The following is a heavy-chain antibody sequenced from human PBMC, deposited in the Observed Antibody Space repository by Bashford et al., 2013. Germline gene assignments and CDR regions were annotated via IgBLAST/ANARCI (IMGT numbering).Heavy chain of an antibody. J-gene: IGHJ6*02. CDR1: GFTFSSYG. CDR3: AKGYCSSTSCYGYGMDV. V-gene: IGHV3-30*18. CDR2: ISYDGSNK. Sequence: GSLRLSCAASGFTFSSYGMHWVRQAPGKGLEWVAVISYDGSNKYYADSVKGRFTISRDNSKNTLYLQMNSLRAEDTAVYYCAKGYCSSTSCYGYGMDVWGQGDHGHRLL. D-gene: IGHD2-2*01.